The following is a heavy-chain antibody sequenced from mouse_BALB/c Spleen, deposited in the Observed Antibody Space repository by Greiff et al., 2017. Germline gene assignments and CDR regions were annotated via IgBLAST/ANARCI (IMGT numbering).Heavy chain of an antibody. CDR3: ARSYGNLFAY. Sequence: VQLQQSGAELAKPGASVKMSCKASGYTFTSYWMHWVKQRPGQGLEWIGYINPSTGYTEYNQKFKDKATLTADKSSSTAYIQLSSLTSEDSAVYYCARSYGNLFAYWGQGTLVTVSA. J-gene: IGHJ3*01. CDR1: GYTFTSYW. V-gene: IGHV1-7*01. CDR2: INPSTGYT. D-gene: IGHD2-1*01.